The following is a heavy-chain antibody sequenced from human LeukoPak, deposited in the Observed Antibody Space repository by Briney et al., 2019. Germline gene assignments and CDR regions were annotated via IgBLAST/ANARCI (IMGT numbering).Heavy chain of an antibody. CDR2: INPGGGST. V-gene: IGHV1-46*01. Sequence: ASVKVSCKASGYTFTSYYMHWVRQAPGQGLEWMGIINPGGGSTSYAQKFQGRVTMTRDTSTSTVYMELSSLRSEDTAVYYCARSPPGYGGTWIGTTFDYWGQGTLVTVSS. J-gene: IGHJ4*02. CDR3: ARSPPGYGGTWIGTTFDY. CDR1: GYTFTSYY. D-gene: IGHD4-23*01.